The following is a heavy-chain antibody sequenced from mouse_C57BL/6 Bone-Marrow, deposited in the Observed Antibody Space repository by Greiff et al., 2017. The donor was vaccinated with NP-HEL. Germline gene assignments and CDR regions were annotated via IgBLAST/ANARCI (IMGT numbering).Heavy chain of an antibody. CDR1: GYSFTDYN. CDR2: INPNYGTT. J-gene: IGHJ1*03. Sequence: EVQLQESGPELVKPGASVKISCKASGYSFTDYNMNWVKQSNGKSLEWIGVINPNYGTTSYNQKFKGKATLTVDQSSSTAYMQLNSLTSEDSAVYYCARAMITTVVATNFDVWGTGTTVTVSS. V-gene: IGHV1-39*01. D-gene: IGHD1-1*01. CDR3: ARAMITTVVATNFDV.